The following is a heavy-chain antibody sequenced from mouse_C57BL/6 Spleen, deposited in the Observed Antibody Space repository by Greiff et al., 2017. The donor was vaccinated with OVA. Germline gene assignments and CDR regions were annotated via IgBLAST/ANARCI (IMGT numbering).Heavy chain of an antibody. V-gene: IGHV1-52*01. D-gene: IGHD1-1*01. J-gene: IGHJ3*01. CDR3: ARVTAYGSDAY. CDR1: GYTFTSYW. CDR2: IDPSDSET. Sequence: QVQLQQPGAELVRPGSSVKLSCKASGYTFTSYWMPWVKQRPIHGLEWIGNIDPSDSETHYNQKFKDKATLTVDKSSSTAYMQLSSLTSEDSAVYYCARVTAYGSDAYWGQGTLVTVSA.